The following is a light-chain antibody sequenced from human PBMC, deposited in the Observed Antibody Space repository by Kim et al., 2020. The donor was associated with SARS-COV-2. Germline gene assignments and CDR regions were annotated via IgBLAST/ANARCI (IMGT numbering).Light chain of an antibody. CDR2: DAS. J-gene: IGKJ4*01. CDR1: QDISNY. CDR3: QQYDNLPLT. V-gene: IGKV1-33*01. Sequence: DCQMTQSPSSLSASVRDRVTITCQASQDISNYLNWYQQKPGKAPKLLIYDASNLETGVPSRFSGSGSGTDFTLTISSLQPEDIATYFCQQYDNLPLTFGGGTKVDIK.